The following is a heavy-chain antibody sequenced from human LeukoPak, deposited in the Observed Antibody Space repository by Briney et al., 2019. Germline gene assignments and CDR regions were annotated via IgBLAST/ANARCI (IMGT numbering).Heavy chain of an antibody. CDR1: GFSFSNSG. V-gene: IGHV3-30*18. Sequence: QTGRSLRLSCVASGFSFSNSGMHWVRQAPGKGLEWVAVLSYDGRHKYYADSVKGRFTISRDNSQNTLFLQMDSLRLEDSGVYYCAKGRGKSVAGPGDSWGQGTLVSVSS. CDR2: LSYDGRHK. J-gene: IGHJ4*02. D-gene: IGHD6-19*01. CDR3: AKGRGKSVAGPGDS.